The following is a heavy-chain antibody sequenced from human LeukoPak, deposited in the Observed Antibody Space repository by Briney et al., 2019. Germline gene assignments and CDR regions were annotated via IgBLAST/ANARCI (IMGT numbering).Heavy chain of an antibody. CDR3: ARVFGRLLWFGELYYFDY. D-gene: IGHD3-10*01. CDR1: GYTFTGNY. Sequence: ASVKVSCKASGYTFTGNYMHWVRQAPGQGLEWMGWINPNSGGTNYAQKFQDRVTVTRDTSISTAYMELSRLRSDDTAVYYCARVFGRLLWFGELYYFDYWGQGTLVTVSS. CDR2: INPNSGGT. J-gene: IGHJ4*02. V-gene: IGHV1-2*02.